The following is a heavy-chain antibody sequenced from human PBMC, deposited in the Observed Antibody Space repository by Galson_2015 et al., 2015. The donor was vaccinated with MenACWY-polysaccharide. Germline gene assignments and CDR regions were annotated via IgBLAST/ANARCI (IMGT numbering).Heavy chain of an antibody. J-gene: IGHJ5*02. V-gene: IGHV1-8*02. CDR2: MNPNSGNT. CDR3: ARGGKYYYDSSGYLNWFDP. Sequence: SVKVSCKASGYTFTDRYVHWVRQTTGQGLEWMGWMNPNSGNTGYAQKFQGRVTMTRNTSISIAYMELSSLRSEDTAVYYCARGGKYYYDSSGYLNWFDPWGQGTLVTVSS. CDR1: GYTFTDRY. D-gene: IGHD3-22*01.